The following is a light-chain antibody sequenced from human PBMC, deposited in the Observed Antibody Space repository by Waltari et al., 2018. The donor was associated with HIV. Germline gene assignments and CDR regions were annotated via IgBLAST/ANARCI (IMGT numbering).Light chain of an antibody. V-gene: IGLV1-44*01. CDR2: SNN. CDR3: AAWDDSLNGWV. CDR1: SSNIGSNL. J-gene: IGLJ3*02. Sequence: QSVLTQPPSASGTPGQRVTLSCSGSSSNIGSNLVNWYQQLPGTAPKLLIYSNNQRPSGVPDRFSGSKSGTSASLAISGLQSEDEADYYCAAWDDSLNGWVFGGGTKLTVL.